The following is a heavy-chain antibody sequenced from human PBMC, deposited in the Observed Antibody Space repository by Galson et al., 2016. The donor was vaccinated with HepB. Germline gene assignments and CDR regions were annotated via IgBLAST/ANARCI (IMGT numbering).Heavy chain of an antibody. CDR1: GFNFSNYD. CDR3: AILGMYYRDTSDYFTEDF. CDR2: ISGSDDNT. D-gene: IGHD3-22*01. V-gene: IGHV3-23*01. Sequence: SLRLSCAASGFNFSNYDMTWVRQAPGMGLEWVAVISGSDDNTRYGDSVQGRFTISRDNSKNTLYLQMNSLSAEDTALYYCAILGMYYRDTSDYFTEDFWGQGTLVTVSS. J-gene: IGHJ4*02.